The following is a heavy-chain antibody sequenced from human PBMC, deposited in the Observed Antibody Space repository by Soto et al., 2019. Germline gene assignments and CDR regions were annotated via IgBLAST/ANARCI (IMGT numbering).Heavy chain of an antibody. J-gene: IGHJ4*02. D-gene: IGHD3-10*02. Sequence: QVQLVESGGGLVKPGGSLRLSCAASGFTFSDYYMSWIRQAPGKGLESLSYISGSSSDTNYADSVKGRFTISRDNAKNSLYLQMNIRRAEDTAVYYCATGPRMLGYWGQGTLVIVSS. V-gene: IGHV3-11*05. CDR2: ISGSSSDT. CDR1: GFTFSDYY. CDR3: ATGPRMLGY.